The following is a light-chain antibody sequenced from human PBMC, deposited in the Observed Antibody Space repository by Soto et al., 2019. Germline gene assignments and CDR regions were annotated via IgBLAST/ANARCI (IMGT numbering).Light chain of an antibody. CDR1: QSVSNY. J-gene: IGKJ2*01. CDR2: GAS. CDR3: QHRGEWSRT. V-gene: IGKV3-11*01. Sequence: EIVLTQSPATLSLSPGERATLSCRASQSVSNYLAWYQQKPGQAPRLLIYGASNSATGIPARFTGSGSGTECTRTNGRLESEDFCGYSCQHRGEWSRTFGQGTKLEIK.